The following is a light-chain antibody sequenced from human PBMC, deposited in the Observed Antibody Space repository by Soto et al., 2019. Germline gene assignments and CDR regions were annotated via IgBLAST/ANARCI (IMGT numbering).Light chain of an antibody. CDR2: GAS. CDR3: QQYDNWLRT. CDR1: QDISTN. J-gene: IGKJ1*01. V-gene: IGKV3-15*01. Sequence: EIVITQSPSTLSVSPGERATLSCRASQDISTNLAWYQQKPGQAPRLLIDGASTRATGIPARFSGSGSGTEFTLTISSLQSEDFAVYYCQQYDNWLRTFGQGTKVEIK.